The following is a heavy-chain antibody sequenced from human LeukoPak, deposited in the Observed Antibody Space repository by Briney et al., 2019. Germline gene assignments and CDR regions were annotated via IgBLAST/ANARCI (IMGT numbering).Heavy chain of an antibody. V-gene: IGHV4-30-4*01. CDR2: IYYSRST. D-gene: IGHD5-24*01. CDR3: ARDGYNSGYFDY. J-gene: IGHJ4*02. Sequence: SETLSLTCTVSGASISSGGYYWNWIRQPPGKGLEWIGYIYYSRSTSYSPSLKSRLIISVDTSKNQFSLKLSSVTAADTAVYYCARDGYNSGYFDYWGQGTLVTVSS. CDR1: GASISSGGYY.